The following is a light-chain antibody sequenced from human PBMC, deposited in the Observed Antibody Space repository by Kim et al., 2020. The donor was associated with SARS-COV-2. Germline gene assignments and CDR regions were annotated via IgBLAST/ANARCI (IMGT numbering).Light chain of an antibody. J-gene: IGKJ4*01. Sequence: AAVGDRVTITCQAGQNISNFLNWYQQKPGKVPKLLIYDASNLETGVPSRFSGSGSGTHFTFIISSLQPEDIATYYCQQYGNPPFTFGAGTKVDIK. CDR3: QQYGNPPFT. CDR2: DAS. CDR1: QNISNF. V-gene: IGKV1-33*01.